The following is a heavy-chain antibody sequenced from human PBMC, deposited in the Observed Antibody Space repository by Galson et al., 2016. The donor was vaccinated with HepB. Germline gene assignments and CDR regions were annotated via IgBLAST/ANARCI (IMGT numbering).Heavy chain of an antibody. Sequence: SETLSLTCTVSGGSITTSAYYWGWIRQPPGKGPEWIGSIYYSGTTYYRSPLESRVTLSLDTSRNQLSLKLTSVRASDTAVYYCAGPPPHSSEGPGHDYVWGQGILVTVSA. CDR3: AGPPPHSSEGPGHDYV. D-gene: IGHD4/OR15-4a*01. CDR1: GGSITTSAYY. V-gene: IGHV4-39*01. J-gene: IGHJ4*02. CDR2: IYYSGTT.